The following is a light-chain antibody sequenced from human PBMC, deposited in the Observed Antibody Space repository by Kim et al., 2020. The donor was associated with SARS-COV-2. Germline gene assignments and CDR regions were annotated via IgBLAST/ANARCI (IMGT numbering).Light chain of an antibody. CDR3: QSFDSSLREV. CDR2: GNK. CDR1: SSNIGAGYY. V-gene: IGLV1-40*01. J-gene: IGLJ2*01. Sequence: GQRVTLSCTGSSSNIGAGYYVHWYQQLPGTAPKLLIYGNKNRPSGVPDRFSGSQSGTSASLAITGLQAADEADYYCQSFDSSLREVFGGGTQLTVL.